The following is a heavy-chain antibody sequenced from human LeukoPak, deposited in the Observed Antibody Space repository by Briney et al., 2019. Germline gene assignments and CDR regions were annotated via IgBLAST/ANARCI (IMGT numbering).Heavy chain of an antibody. D-gene: IGHD2-21*02. V-gene: IGHV4-61*05. CDR3: ARSLSVVTRFDY. Sequence: SETLSLTCTVSGGSISSSSYYWGWIRQPPGKGLEWIGYIYYSGSTNYNPSLKSRVTISVDTSKNQFSLKLSSVTAADTAVYYCARSLSVVTRFDYWGQGTLVTVSS. CDR2: IYYSGST. J-gene: IGHJ4*02. CDR1: GGSISSSSYY.